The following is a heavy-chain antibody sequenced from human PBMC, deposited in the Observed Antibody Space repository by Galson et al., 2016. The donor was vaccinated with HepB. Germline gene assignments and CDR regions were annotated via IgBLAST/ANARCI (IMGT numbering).Heavy chain of an antibody. CDR2: IKQDGSNI. V-gene: IGHV3-7*01. J-gene: IGHJ4*02. CDR3: VRDFGWGSDY. Sequence: LRLSCAASGFLFSDYWMNWVRQPPGKGLEWLASIKQDGSNIYYVDFVKGRFSVSSENAKNSMYLQMNNLRVEDTAVYYCVRDFGWGSDYWGQGTQVTVSS. D-gene: IGHD3-16*01. CDR1: GFLFSDYW.